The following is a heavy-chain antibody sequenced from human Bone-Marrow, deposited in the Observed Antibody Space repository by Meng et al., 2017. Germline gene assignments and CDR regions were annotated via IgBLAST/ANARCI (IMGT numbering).Heavy chain of an antibody. CDR2: ISYDGSNK. CDR3: ARDRGSGSYNALPGDY. J-gene: IGHJ4*02. D-gene: IGHD1-26*01. Sequence: GESLKISCAASGFTFSSYAMHWVRQAPGKGLEWVAVISYDGSNKYYADSVKGRFTISRDNSKNTLYLQMNSLRAEDTAVYYCARDRGSGSYNALPGDYWGQGTLVTVSS. V-gene: IGHV3-30*01. CDR1: GFTFSSYA.